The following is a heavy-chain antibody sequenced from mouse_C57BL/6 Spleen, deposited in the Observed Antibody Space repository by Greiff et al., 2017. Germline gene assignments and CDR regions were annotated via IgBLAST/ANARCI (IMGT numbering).Heavy chain of an antibody. Sequence: QVQLQQSGAELARPGASVKLSCKASGYTFTSYGISWVKQRTGQGLEWIGEIYPRSGNTYYNEKFKGKATLTADKSSSTAYMELRSLTSEDSAVYFCARARGDYYGSSYGYFDVWGTGTTVTVSS. D-gene: IGHD1-1*01. V-gene: IGHV1-81*01. J-gene: IGHJ1*03. CDR2: IYPRSGNT. CDR3: ARARGDYYGSSYGYFDV. CDR1: GYTFTSYG.